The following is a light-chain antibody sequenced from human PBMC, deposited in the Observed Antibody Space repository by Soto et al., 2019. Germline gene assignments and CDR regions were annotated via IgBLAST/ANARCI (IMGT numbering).Light chain of an antibody. J-gene: IGLJ1*01. V-gene: IGLV2-8*01. Sequence: QSVLTQPPSASGSPGQSVTISCTGTSSDVGGYNYVSWYQQHPGKVPKLMIYEVNKRPSGVPDRFSGSKSGNTASLTVSGXXAXXEADYYCTSYAGGNNIFGTGTKV. CDR2: EVN. CDR3: TSYAGGNNI. CDR1: SSDVGGYNY.